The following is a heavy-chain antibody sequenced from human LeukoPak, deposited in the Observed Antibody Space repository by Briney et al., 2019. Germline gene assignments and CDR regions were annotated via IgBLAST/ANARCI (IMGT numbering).Heavy chain of an antibody. CDR1: GFTFSSYG. Sequence: GRSLRLSRAASGFTFSSYGMHWVRQAPGKGLEWVAVISYDGSNKYYADSVKGRFTISRDNSKNTLYLQMNSLRAEDTAVYYCARDPSFLASSWGQGTLVTVSS. J-gene: IGHJ4*02. CDR2: ISYDGSNK. D-gene: IGHD2/OR15-2a*01. CDR3: ARDPSFLASS. V-gene: IGHV3-30*03.